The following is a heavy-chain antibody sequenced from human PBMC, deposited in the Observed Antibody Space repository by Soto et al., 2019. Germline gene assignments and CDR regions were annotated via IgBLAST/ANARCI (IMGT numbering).Heavy chain of an antibody. V-gene: IGHV1-18*01. J-gene: IGHJ4*02. Sequence: ASVKVSCKASGYTFTTYPIHWVRQAPGQGLEWMGWINAYNGNTKYAQKLQGRVTMTTDTSTSTAYMELRSLRSDDTAMYYCARDRDWNLDYWGQGTLVTVSS. D-gene: IGHD1-1*01. CDR3: ARDRDWNLDY. CDR1: GYTFTTYP. CDR2: INAYNGNT.